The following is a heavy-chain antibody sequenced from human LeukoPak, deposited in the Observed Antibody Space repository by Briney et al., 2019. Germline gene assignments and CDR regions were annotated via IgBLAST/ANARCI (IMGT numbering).Heavy chain of an antibody. V-gene: IGHV3-30*02. D-gene: IGHD3-10*01. CDR3: AKDQRSYYASGSHYRGGNWFDP. Sequence: GGSLRLSCAASGFTFSSYEMNRVRQAPGKGLEWVAFIRYDGSNKYYADSVKGRFTISRDNSKNTVYVQMNSLRAEDTAVYYCAKDQRSYYASGSHYRGGNWFDPWGQGTLVTVSS. CDR1: GFTFSSYE. J-gene: IGHJ5*02. CDR2: IRYDGSNK.